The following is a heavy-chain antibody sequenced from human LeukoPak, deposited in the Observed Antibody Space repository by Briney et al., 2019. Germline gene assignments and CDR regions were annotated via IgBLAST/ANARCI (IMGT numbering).Heavy chain of an antibody. Sequence: PGGSLRLSCAASGFTVNINYVRWVRQAPGKGLEWVSVIYSGGSTFYADSVKGRFTISRDNSKNTLYLQMNSLRAEDTAVYYCARETNYYGSGSYYNGDLCFDLCGRGTLVTVSS. CDR1: GFTVNINY. CDR3: ARETNYYGSGSYYNGDLCFDL. D-gene: IGHD3-10*01. V-gene: IGHV3-66*01. J-gene: IGHJ2*01. CDR2: IYSGGST.